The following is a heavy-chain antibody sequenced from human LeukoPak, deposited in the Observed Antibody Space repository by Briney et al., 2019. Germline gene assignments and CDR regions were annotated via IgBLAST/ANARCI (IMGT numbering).Heavy chain of an antibody. CDR2: IYSGGTT. V-gene: IGHV3-66*01. CDR3: ASKVTTGY. D-gene: IGHD4-17*01. Sequence: GGSLRLSCVVSGLTVTSNYMSWVRQAPGKGLEWVSVIYSGGTTNYADSVKGRFIVYRDNSKNTLYLQMNSLRAEDTAVYYCASKVTTGYWGQGTLVTVSS. CDR1: GLTVTSNY. J-gene: IGHJ4*02.